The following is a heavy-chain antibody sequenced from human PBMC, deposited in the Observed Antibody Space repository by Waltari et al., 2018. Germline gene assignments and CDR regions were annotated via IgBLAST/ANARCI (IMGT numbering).Heavy chain of an antibody. CDR2: ISDRGGII. V-gene: IGHV3-23*01. J-gene: IGHJ4*02. CDR3: ARGSGVDS. Sequence: FSTNGLNWVRRAPGKGREWVSSISDRGGIINYADPLKGRFTISRDNSENKLYLQMNSLRAEDTAVYYCARGSGVDSWGQGTLVTIAS. D-gene: IGHD7-27*01. CDR1: FSTNG.